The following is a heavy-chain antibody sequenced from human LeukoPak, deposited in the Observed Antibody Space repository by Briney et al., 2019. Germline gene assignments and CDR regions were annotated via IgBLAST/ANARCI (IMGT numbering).Heavy chain of an antibody. D-gene: IGHD7-27*01. CDR3: ARDTRPLVWGAYMDV. J-gene: IGHJ6*03. Sequence: QPGGSLRLSCAASGFTFSSYEVNWVRQAPGKGLEWVSYISSSGSTIYYADSVKGRFTISRDNAKNSLYLQMNSLRAEDTAVYYCARDTRPLVWGAYMDVWGKGTTVTISS. CDR1: GFTFSSYE. CDR2: ISSSGSTI. V-gene: IGHV3-48*03.